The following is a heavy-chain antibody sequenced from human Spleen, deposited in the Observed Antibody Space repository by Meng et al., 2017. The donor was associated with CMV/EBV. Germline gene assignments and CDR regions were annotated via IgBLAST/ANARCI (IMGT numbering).Heavy chain of an antibody. CDR1: GGSISPYY. D-gene: IGHD6-19*01. CDR3: ARDGENSNGWYGKRCDY. V-gene: IGHV4-59*01. J-gene: IGHJ4*02. CDR2: IYYSGNT. Sequence: SETLSLTCTVSGGSISPYYWSWIRQPPGKGLEWIGYIYYSGNTNYSPSLKSRVTISEDTSKNQFSLKLTSVTAADTAVYYCARDGENSNGWYGKRCDYWGQGTLVTVSS.